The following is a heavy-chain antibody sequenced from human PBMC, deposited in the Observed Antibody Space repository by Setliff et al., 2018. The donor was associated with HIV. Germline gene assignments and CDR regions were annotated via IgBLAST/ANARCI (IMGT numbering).Heavy chain of an antibody. D-gene: IGHD2-8*02. CDR2: IYYSGST. CDR3: ARAPTGVTNAFDI. V-gene: IGHV4-59*08. J-gene: IGHJ3*02. Sequence: KPSETLSLTCTVSGGSISSHYWSWIRQPPGKGLEWIGSIYYSGSTNYNPSLKSRVTISVDTSKNQFSLRLSSVTAADTAVYYCARAPTGVTNAFDIWGQGTMVTVSS. CDR1: GGSISSHY.